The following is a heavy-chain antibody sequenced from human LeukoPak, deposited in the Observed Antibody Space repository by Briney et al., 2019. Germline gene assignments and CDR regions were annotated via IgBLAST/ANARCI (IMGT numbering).Heavy chain of an antibody. CDR1: GFTFSNYE. V-gene: IGHV3-48*03. CDR3: ARNYYYYMDV. Sequence: GGSLRLSCAASGFTFSNYEMKWVRQAAGKGLEWVSSITSDGRTIYYADSVKGRFTISRDNAKNSLYLQMNSLRAEDTAVYSCARNYYYYMDVWGKGTTVIGSS. J-gene: IGHJ6*03. CDR2: ITSDGRTI.